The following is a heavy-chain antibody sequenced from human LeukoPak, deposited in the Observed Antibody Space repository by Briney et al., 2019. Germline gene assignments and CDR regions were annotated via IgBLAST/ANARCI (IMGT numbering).Heavy chain of an antibody. V-gene: IGHV1-2*06. CDR1: GYNFIAYY. CDR3: ARDYRRIYSYAYDAFDI. Sequence: GASVTVSYTTSGYNFIAYYIHWVRQAPGQGLEWMGRISPNSGDTSYAQNFQGRVTMTRDTSISTAYMELSRLRSDDTAVYFCARDYRRIYSYAYDAFDIWGQGTMVTVSS. CDR2: ISPNSGDT. J-gene: IGHJ3*02. D-gene: IGHD5-18*01.